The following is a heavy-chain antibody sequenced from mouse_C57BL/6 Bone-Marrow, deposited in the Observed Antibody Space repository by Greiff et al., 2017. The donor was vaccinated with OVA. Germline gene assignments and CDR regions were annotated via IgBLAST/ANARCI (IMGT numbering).Heavy chain of an antibody. CDR1: GYTFTSYW. V-gene: IGHV1-64*01. CDR3: AIYDGYYLDY. CDR2: IHPNSGST. Sequence: QVHVKQPGAELVKPGASVKLSCKASGYTFTSYWMHWVKQRPGQGLEWIGMIHPNSGSTNYNEKFTSKATLTVDKSSSTAYMQLSSLTSEDSAVYYCAIYDGYYLDYWGQGTTLTVSS. J-gene: IGHJ2*01. D-gene: IGHD2-3*01.